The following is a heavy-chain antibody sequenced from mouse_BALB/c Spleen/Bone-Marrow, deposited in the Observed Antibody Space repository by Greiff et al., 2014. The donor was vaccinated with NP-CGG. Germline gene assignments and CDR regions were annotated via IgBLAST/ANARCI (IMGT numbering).Heavy chain of an antibody. CDR3: ARGTTVVGDY. Sequence: EVKLVESGPELVKPGASVKMSCMASGYTFTSYVMLWVKQKPGQGLEWIGYINPFNDGIEYNEKFKVKATLTSDKSSSTAYMELSSLTSEDSAVYYCARGTTVVGDYWGQGTTLTVSS. J-gene: IGHJ2*01. CDR1: GYTFTSYV. V-gene: IGHV1-14*01. CDR2: INPFNDGI. D-gene: IGHD1-1*01.